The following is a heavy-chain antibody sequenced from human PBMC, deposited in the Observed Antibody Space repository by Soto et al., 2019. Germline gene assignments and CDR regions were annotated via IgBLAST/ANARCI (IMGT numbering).Heavy chain of an antibody. J-gene: IGHJ6*02. D-gene: IGHD6-13*01. V-gene: IGHV1-18*01. CDR2: ISGNYGNT. CDR3: ARAGGSSSWYDYYYYGMDV. Sequence: GASVKVSCKASGYTFTSYGISWVRQAPGRGLEWMGWISGNYGNTNYAQKLQGRVAMTTDTSTSTAYMELRSLRSDDTAVYYCARAGGSSSWYDYYYYGMDVWGQGTTVTVSS. CDR1: GYTFTSYG.